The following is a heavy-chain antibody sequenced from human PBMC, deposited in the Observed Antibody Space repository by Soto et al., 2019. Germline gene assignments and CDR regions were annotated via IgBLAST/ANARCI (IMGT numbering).Heavy chain of an antibody. J-gene: IGHJ4*02. Sequence: SEPMSLTCTVSGGPIGSGGAYWSWIHQRPGKGLEWIGYIFYSDSFYYTPSLKGRVVILADTSKNQFTLKLSSVTDADTAVYYCARAPETPPIFGVVRPYLFDFWGQGTLVTVSS. D-gene: IGHD3-3*01. CDR1: GGPIGSGGAY. CDR2: IFYSDSF. V-gene: IGHV4-31*03. CDR3: ARAPETPPIFGVVRPYLFDF.